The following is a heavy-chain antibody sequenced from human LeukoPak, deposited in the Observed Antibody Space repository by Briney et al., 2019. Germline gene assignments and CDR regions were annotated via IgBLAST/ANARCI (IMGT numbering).Heavy chain of an antibody. Sequence: GGSLRLSCAASGFTVSANHMSWVRQAPGRGLDWVSTIYSGGSIYYADSVKGRFTISRDNSKNTLYLQMNSLRVEDTAVYYCTRASRVTTRLDAFDIWGQGTMVTISS. J-gene: IGHJ3*02. D-gene: IGHD2-21*02. CDR1: GFTVSANH. CDR3: TRASRVTTRLDAFDI. CDR2: IYSGGSI. V-gene: IGHV3-53*01.